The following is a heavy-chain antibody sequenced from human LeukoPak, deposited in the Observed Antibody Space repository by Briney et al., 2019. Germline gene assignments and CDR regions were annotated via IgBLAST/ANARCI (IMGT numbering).Heavy chain of an antibody. V-gene: IGHV3-7*01. Sequence: GGSLRLSCAASGFTFSSYWMGWVRQAPGKGPEWVANIKHDGNEMYYVDSVKGRFSISRDNAKNSLYLQMNSLRVEDTAVYYCARPSYNSGSSFDYWGQGSLVTVS. CDR2: IKHDGNEM. CDR1: GFTFSSYW. D-gene: IGHD3-10*01. J-gene: IGHJ4*02. CDR3: ARPSYNSGSSFDY.